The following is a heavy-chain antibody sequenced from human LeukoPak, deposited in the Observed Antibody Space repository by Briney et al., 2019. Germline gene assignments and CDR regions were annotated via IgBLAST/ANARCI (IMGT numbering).Heavy chain of an antibody. CDR2: IRYDGSIK. V-gene: IGHV3-30*02. CDR1: GFTFNSYG. CDR3: AKHRTQSDNYYIDV. Sequence: GGSLRLSCLASGFTFNSYGMHWVRQAPGKGLEWLAFIRYDGSIKYYAGSVTGRFTISRDNTNYTLSLQVDSLRPEDTAVYYCAKHRTQSDNYYIDVWGKGTTVTVSS. D-gene: IGHD2-15*01. J-gene: IGHJ6*03.